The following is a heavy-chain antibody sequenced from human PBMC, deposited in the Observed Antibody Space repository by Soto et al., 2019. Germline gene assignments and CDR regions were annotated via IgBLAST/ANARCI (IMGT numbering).Heavy chain of an antibody. V-gene: IGHV4-59*01. J-gene: IGHJ2*01. CDR1: GGSISSYY. Sequence: QVQLQESGPGLVKPSETLSLTCTVSGGSISSYYWSWIRQPPGKGLEWIGYINYSGSTNYNPSLKSRVTISVDTSKNQFSLKLSSVTAADTAVYYCVRAPYDYIWGSYRNWYFDLWGRGTLVTVSS. CDR3: VRAPYDYIWGSYRNWYFDL. CDR2: INYSGST. D-gene: IGHD3-16*02.